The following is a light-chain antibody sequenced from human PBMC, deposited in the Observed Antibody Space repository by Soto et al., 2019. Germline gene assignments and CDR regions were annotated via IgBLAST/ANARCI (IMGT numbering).Light chain of an antibody. CDR3: QQYHIWPPWT. CDR1: QSIRSN. Sequence: EIVMKQSPGPLSVSPGEGATLSCRVSQSIRSNLAWYQQRPGQAPRLLMYGASTRADGIPARFTGSGSGTEFTLTISSLQSEDFAVYYCQQYHIWPPWTSGQWTKVDLK. CDR2: GAS. V-gene: IGKV3-15*01. J-gene: IGKJ1*01.